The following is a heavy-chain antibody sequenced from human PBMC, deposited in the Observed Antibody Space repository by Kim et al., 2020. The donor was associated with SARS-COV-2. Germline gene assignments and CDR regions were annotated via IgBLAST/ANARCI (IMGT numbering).Heavy chain of an antibody. J-gene: IGHJ4*02. D-gene: IGHD6-13*01. CDR2: ISIYSNYI. CDR3: ASQLISSSWYGLDY. CDR1: GVTFSSYV. V-gene: IGHV3-21*01. Sequence: GGSLRLSCAASGVTFSSYVMNWVRQAPGRGLEWVSSISIYSNYIYYSDSVKGRFTISRDNANNSLFLQINGLRAEDTAVYYCASQLISSSWYGLDYWGQG.